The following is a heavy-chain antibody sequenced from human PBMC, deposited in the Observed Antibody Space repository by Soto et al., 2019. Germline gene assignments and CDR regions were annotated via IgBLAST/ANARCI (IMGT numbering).Heavy chain of an antibody. Sequence: GESLKISCKGSGYSFTSYWIGWVRQMPGKGLEWMGIIYPGDSDTRYSPSFQGQVTISADKSISTAYLQWSSLKASDTAMYYCARKYYDILTGYYSGMDVRGQGTTVTVSS. CDR1: GYSFTSYW. J-gene: IGHJ6*02. CDR3: ARKYYDILTGYYSGMDV. D-gene: IGHD3-9*01. V-gene: IGHV5-51*01. CDR2: IYPGDSDT.